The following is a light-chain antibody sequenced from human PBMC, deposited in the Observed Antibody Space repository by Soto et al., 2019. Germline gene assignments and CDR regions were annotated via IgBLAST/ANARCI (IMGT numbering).Light chain of an antibody. CDR3: SSYTSSSTPYV. V-gene: IGLV1-44*01. J-gene: IGLJ1*01. CDR2: GDD. CDR1: SSNIGSHT. Sequence: QSVLTQPPSTSGTPGQRVAISCSGTSSNIGSHTVNWYQQLPGTAPKLLIYGDDQRPSGIPDRFSGSKSGTSASLAISGLQAEDEADYYCSSYTSSSTPYVFGTGTKLTVL.